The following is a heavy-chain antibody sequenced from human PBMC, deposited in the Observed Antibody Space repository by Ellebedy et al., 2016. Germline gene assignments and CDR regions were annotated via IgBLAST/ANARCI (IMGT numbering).Heavy chain of an antibody. V-gene: IGHV3-23*01. J-gene: IGHJ4*02. CDR2: ISAGGDDT. CDR3: REGHYSDV. Sequence: GGSLRLXXVASGLSFGNFFMSWVRQAPGKGLQWVSTISAGGDDTYLADSVKGRFTISRDNSRNILYLQMSSLRDEDSAIYYCREGHYSDVWGQGTQVTVSS. CDR1: GLSFGNFF.